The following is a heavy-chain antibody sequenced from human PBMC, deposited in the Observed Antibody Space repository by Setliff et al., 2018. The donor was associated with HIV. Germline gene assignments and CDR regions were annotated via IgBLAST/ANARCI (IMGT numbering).Heavy chain of an antibody. V-gene: IGHV1-69*02. Sequence: ASVKVSCKASGGTFSDYTVNWVRQAPGQGLEWMGRIIPIIGIENYAQKFQGRVTITADKSTSIAYMELNSLRSDDTAIYYCARSDCSSVRCYLGHAFEIWGQGTMVTVSS. J-gene: IGHJ3*02. CDR3: ARSDCSSVRCYLGHAFEI. D-gene: IGHD2-15*01. CDR1: GGTFSDYT. CDR2: IIPIIGIE.